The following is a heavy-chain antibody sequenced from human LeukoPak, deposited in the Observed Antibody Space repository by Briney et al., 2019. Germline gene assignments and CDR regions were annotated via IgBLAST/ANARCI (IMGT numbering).Heavy chain of an antibody. Sequence: GGSLRLSCAASGFTFSSYAMSWVRQAPGKGLEWVSAISGSGGSTYYADSVKGRFTISRDNSKNTLYLQMNSLRAEDTAVYYCAKDHYYDSSGYGYYYYGMDVWGQGTMVTVSS. CDR2: ISGSGGST. CDR1: GFTFSSYA. D-gene: IGHD3-22*01. V-gene: IGHV3-23*01. J-gene: IGHJ6*02. CDR3: AKDHYYDSSGYGYYYYGMDV.